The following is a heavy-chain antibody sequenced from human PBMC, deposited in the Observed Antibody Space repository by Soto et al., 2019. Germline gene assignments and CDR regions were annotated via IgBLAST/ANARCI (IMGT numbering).Heavy chain of an antibody. V-gene: IGHV4-31*03. D-gene: IGHD2-15*01. Sequence: PSETLSLTCTVSGGSISSGGYYWSWIRQHPGKGLEWIGYIYYSGSTYYNPSLKGRVTISVDTSKNQFSLKLSSVTAADTAVYYCARNCGSCYSRYYYYYMDVWGKGTTVTVSS. CDR3: ARNCGSCYSRYYYYYMDV. J-gene: IGHJ6*03. CDR2: IYYSGST. CDR1: GGSISSGGYY.